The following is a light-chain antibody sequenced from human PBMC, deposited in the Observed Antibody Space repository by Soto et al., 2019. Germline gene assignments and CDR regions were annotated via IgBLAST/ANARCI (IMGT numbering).Light chain of an antibody. Sequence: DIQMTQFPSSLSASVGDRVTITCRASQGIRNDLGWYQQKPGKAPKRLIYAASSLQSGVPSRFSGSGSGTEFTLAISSLQPVDFATYSRLQHTSYPPYTFDQGTKLEIK. V-gene: IGKV1-17*01. J-gene: IGKJ2*01. CDR3: LQHTSYPPYT. CDR2: AAS. CDR1: QGIRND.